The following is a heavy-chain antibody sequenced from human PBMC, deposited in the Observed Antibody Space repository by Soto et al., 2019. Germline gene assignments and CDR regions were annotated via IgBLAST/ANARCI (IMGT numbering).Heavy chain of an antibody. V-gene: IGHV4-30-2*01. CDR1: GGSISNAAYS. CDR2: IYPSGMP. J-gene: IGHJ4*02. CDR3: ARERGGYGLFDS. Sequence: SETLSLTCTVSGGSISNAAYSWSWIRQPPGKGLEWIGYIYPSGMPFYNPSLRSRVTISIDGSNDQFSLNLKSVTAADTAVYYCARERGGYGLFDSWGQGTLVTVSS. D-gene: IGHD5-18*01.